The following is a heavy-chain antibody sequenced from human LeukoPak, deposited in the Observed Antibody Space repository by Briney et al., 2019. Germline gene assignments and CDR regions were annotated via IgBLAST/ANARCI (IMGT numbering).Heavy chain of an antibody. CDR1: GYTFTSYG. D-gene: IGHD6-13*01. CDR2: ISAYNGNT. Sequence: ASVEVSCKASGYTFTSYGISWVRQAPGQGLEWMGWISAYNGNTDYAQKLQGRVTMTTDTSTSTAYMELRSLRSDDTAVYYCARVEEEFIAAAGTNYWGQGTLVTVSS. CDR3: ARVEEEFIAAAGTNY. V-gene: IGHV1-18*04. J-gene: IGHJ4*02.